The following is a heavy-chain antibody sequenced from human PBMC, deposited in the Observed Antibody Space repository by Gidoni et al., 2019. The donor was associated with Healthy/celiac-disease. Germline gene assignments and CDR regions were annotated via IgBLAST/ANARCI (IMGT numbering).Heavy chain of an antibody. V-gene: IGHV3-20*01. Sequence: EVQLVESGGGVVRPGGSLRLSCAASGFTFDDDGMSWVRQAPGKGLEWVSGINWNGGSTGYADSVKGRFTISRDNAKNSLYLQMNSLRAEDTALYHCARGGIAAAGTDYYGMDVWGQGTTVTVSS. CDR1: GFTFDDDG. CDR2: INWNGGST. CDR3: ARGGIAAAGTDYYGMDV. J-gene: IGHJ6*02. D-gene: IGHD6-13*01.